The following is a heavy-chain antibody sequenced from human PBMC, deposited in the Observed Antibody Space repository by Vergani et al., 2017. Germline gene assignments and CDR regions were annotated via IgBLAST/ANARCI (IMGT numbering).Heavy chain of an antibody. CDR1: GYSFTKYW. D-gene: IGHD3-22*01. CDR3: ARLYGRDSSGSKYFDY. CDR2: IHPADSDT. Sequence: EVQLVQSGAEVKKPGESPKISCQISGYSFTKYWIGWVRQMPGKGLEWMGIIHPADSDTRYSPSFQGQVTISVDKSISTAYLQRSSLRASDSAMYYCARLYGRDSSGSKYFDYWGQGTLVTVSS. J-gene: IGHJ4*02. V-gene: IGHV5-51*01.